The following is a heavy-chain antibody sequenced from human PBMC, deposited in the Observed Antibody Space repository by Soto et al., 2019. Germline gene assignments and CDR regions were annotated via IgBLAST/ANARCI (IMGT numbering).Heavy chain of an antibody. Sequence: GESLKISCKGSGYSFTSYWIGWVRQMPGKGLEWMGIIYPGDSDTRYSPSFQGQVTISADKSISTAYLQWSSLKASDTAMYYCARHFTTGTTGEYYYYMDVWGKGTTVTVSS. D-gene: IGHD1-7*01. V-gene: IGHV5-51*01. CDR1: GYSFTSYW. CDR3: ARHFTTGTTGEYYYYMDV. CDR2: IYPGDSDT. J-gene: IGHJ6*03.